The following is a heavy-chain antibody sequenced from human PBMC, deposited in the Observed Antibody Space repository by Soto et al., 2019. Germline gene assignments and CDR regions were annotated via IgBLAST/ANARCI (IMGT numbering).Heavy chain of an antibody. V-gene: IGHV3-23*01. CDR1: GFTFSSYA. J-gene: IGHJ6*02. Sequence: PGGSLRLSCAASGFTFSSYAMSWVRQAPGKGLEWVSGITGSGGSTYYADSVKGRFTISRDNFKNMLYLQMNSLRDEDTAVYYCARDPYHVLMVNAPNLYGMDVWGQGTTVTVSS. D-gene: IGHD2-8*01. CDR3: ARDPYHVLMVNAPNLYGMDV. CDR2: ITGSGGST.